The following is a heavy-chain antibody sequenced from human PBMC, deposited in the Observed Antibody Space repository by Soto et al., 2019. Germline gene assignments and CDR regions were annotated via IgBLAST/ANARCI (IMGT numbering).Heavy chain of an antibody. CDR2: INPSGGST. V-gene: IGHV1-46*01. J-gene: IGHJ4*02. D-gene: IGHD6-13*01. Sequence: QVQLVQSGAEVKKPGASVKVSCKASGYTFTSYYMHWVRQAPGQGLEWMGIINPSGGSTSYAQKFQGSVTMTRDTSTSTVYIELSSLRSEDTAVYYCARDPRDYKSSNWYYFDYWCQGTLVTVSS. CDR1: GYTFTSYY. CDR3: ARDPRDYKSSNWYYFDY.